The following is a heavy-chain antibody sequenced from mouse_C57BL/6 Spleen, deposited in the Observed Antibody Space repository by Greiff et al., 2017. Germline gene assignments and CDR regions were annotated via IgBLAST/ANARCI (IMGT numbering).Heavy chain of an antibody. V-gene: IGHV1-55*01. CDR2: IYPGSGST. CDR3: AREDYDGVDY. J-gene: IGHJ2*01. Sequence: QVHVKQPGAELVKPGASVKMSCKASGYTFTSYWITWVKQRPGQGLEWIGDIYPGSGSTNYNEKFKSKATLTVDTSSSTAYMQLSSLTSEDSAVYYCAREDYDGVDYWGQGTTLTVSS. D-gene: IGHD2-4*01. CDR1: GYTFTSYW.